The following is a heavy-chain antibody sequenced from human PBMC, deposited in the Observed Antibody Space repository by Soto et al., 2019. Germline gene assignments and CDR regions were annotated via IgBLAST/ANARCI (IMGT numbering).Heavy chain of an antibody. D-gene: IGHD3-3*01. Sequence: SETLSLTCTVSGGSISSYYWSWIRQPPGKGLEWIGYIYYSGSTNYNPSLKSRVTISVDTSKNQFSLKLSSVTAADTAVYYCARLNHDFWANWFDPWGQGTPVTVSS. CDR2: IYYSGST. CDR1: GGSISSYY. V-gene: IGHV4-59*08. CDR3: ARLNHDFWANWFDP. J-gene: IGHJ5*02.